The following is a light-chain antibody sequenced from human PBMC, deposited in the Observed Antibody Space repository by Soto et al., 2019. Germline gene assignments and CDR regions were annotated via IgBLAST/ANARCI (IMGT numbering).Light chain of an antibody. Sequence: EVVLTQSPGTLSLSPGETATLSCRASQSAFSTYLAWFQQKPGQAPTRLIYGASSRATGIPDLVSGSGSGTDLSVTISRLAPKEFAVYYGDEYGSSPWTLGQGSKVDVK. V-gene: IGKV3-20*01. CDR1: QSAFSTY. CDR2: GAS. CDR3: DEYGSSPWT. J-gene: IGKJ1*01.